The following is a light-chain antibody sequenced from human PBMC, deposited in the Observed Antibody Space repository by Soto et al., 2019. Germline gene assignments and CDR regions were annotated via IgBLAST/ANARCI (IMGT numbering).Light chain of an antibody. Sequence: EIVFTQSPGTLSLSPGERATLSCRASQSVSRTYLAWYQQKPVQAPRLLIYAASSRATGIPARFSGSGSGTDFTLTISSLEPEDFVVYYCQQRSNWLLTFGGGTKVDIK. CDR1: QSVSRTY. CDR2: AAS. CDR3: QQRSNWLLT. J-gene: IGKJ4*01. V-gene: IGKV3D-20*02.